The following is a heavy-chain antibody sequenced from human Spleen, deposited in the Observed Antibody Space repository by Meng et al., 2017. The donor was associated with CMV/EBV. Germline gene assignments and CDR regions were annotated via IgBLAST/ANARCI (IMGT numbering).Heavy chain of an antibody. V-gene: IGHV4-34*01. CDR3: ARSRDWSGYSPLDY. CDR1: GGSFSGYY. Sequence: HVKLQQVGAGLLKSSETLSLTCAVYGGSFSGYYWTWVRQPPGKGLEWIGEINHSGRTNYNPSLKSRVTISVDTSKNQFSLKLTSVTAADTAIYYCARSRDWSGYSPLDYWGQETLVTVSS. CDR2: INHSGRT. D-gene: IGHD3-3*01. J-gene: IGHJ4*02.